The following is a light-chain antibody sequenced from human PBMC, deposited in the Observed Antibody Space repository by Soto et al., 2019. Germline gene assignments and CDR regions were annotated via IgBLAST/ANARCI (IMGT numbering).Light chain of an antibody. CDR2: XXX. CDR1: SSDVGSYNL. V-gene: IGLV2-23*01. CDR3: CAYAGSNTYV. J-gene: IGLJ1*01. Sequence: QSALSQPASVSGSPGQSIAISCTGTSSDVGSYNLVSWYQHPPAKAPNLMXXXXXXXXXXXXXXXXXXRSGNTASLTISGLXSXXXXXYYCCAYAGSNTYVFGTGTKVTVL.